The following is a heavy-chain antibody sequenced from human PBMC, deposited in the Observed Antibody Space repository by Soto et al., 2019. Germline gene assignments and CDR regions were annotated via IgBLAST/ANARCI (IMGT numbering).Heavy chain of an antibody. CDR1: GGSLSNYY. Sequence: SETLSLTCTVSGGSLSNYYLSWIRQSPGKGLEWIGYISYSGSTNYNPSLRSLVSISVDSSENQFSLRLGSVTAADTAVYYCARTFWSGLRLDYYYMDVWGKGTTVTVSS. D-gene: IGHD3-3*01. CDR3: ARTFWSGLRLDYYYMDV. CDR2: ISYSGST. V-gene: IGHV4-59*08. J-gene: IGHJ6*03.